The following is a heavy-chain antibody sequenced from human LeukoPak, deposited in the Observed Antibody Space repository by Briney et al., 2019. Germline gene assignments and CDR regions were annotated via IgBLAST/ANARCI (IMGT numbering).Heavy chain of an antibody. Sequence: SETLSLTCTVSGGSISSYYWSWIRQPPGKRLEWIAYIYYSGSTNYNPSLKSRVTISVDTSKNQFSLKLSSVTAADTAVYYCVKYSSSWYGAYFDYWGQGTLVTVSS. CDR1: GGSISSYY. J-gene: IGHJ4*02. CDR2: IYYSGST. CDR3: VKYSSSWYGAYFDY. V-gene: IGHV4-59*01. D-gene: IGHD6-13*01.